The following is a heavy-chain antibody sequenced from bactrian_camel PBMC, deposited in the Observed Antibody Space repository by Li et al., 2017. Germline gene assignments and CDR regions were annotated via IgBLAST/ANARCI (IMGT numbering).Heavy chain of an antibody. V-gene: IGHV3S40*01. CDR2: INSSGGST. Sequence: VQLVESGGGSVQPGGSLRLSCAASGLTFSAYTMNWVRQAPGKGLEWVGLINSSGGSTLYADSVRGRFDISRDNARSTVYLQMDKLKPEDTAMYHCAADSSECPNSEASSRTFSAWGQGTQVTVS. CDR1: GLTFSAYT. CDR3: AADSSECPNSEASSRTFSA. J-gene: IGHJ4*01. D-gene: IGHD2*01.